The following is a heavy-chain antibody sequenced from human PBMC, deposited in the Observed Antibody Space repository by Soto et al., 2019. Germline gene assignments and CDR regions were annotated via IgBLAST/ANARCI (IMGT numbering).Heavy chain of an antibody. CDR3: ARVGGPIVVVPAASSWFDP. V-gene: IGHV1-69*01. D-gene: IGHD2-2*01. CDR1: GGTFSSYA. CDR2: IIPIFGTA. J-gene: IGHJ5*02. Sequence: QVQLVQSGAEVKKPGSSVKVSCKASGGTFSSYAISWVRQAPGQGLEWLGGIIPIFGTANYAQKFQGRVTITADESTSTAYMELSSLRSEDTAVYYCARVGGPIVVVPAASSWFDPWGQGTLVTVSS.